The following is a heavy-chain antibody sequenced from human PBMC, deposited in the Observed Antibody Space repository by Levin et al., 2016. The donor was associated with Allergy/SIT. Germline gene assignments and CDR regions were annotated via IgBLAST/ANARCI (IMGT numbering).Heavy chain of an antibody. Sequence: GESLKISCAAPGFTFSSYAMSWVRQAPGKGLEWVSAISGSGGSTYYADSVKGRFTISRDNSKNTLYLQMNSLRAEDTAVYYCAKEIYYDSGDFGYWGQGTLVTVSS. D-gene: IGHD3-22*01. V-gene: IGHV3-23*01. CDR1: GFTFSSYA. J-gene: IGHJ4*02. CDR2: ISGSGGST. CDR3: AKEIYYDSGDFGY.